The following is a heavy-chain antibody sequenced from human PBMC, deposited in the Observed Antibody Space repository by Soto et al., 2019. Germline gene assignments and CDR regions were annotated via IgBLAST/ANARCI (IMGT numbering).Heavy chain of an antibody. CDR3: AKNQIFGVVKTGMDV. J-gene: IGHJ6*02. D-gene: IGHD3-3*01. Sequence: PGGSLRLSCAASGFTFSSYAMSWVRQAPGKGLEWVSAISGSGGSTYYADSVKGRFTISRDNSKNTLYLQMNSLRAEDTAVYYCAKNQIFGVVKTGMDVWGQGTTVTVSS. CDR2: ISGSGGST. V-gene: IGHV3-23*01. CDR1: GFTFSSYA.